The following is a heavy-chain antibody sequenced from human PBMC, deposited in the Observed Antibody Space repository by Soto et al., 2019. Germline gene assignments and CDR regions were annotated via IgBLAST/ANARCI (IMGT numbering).Heavy chain of an antibody. J-gene: IGHJ5*02. V-gene: IGHV4-31*01. CDR1: GASIIPDGYY. CDR3: ARVTTYYQDSIGYQPFRP. Sequence: QVQLQESGPGLVEPSQTLSLICTVSGASIIPDGYYWTWIRQHPGKGLEWLGYIHYSGGATYSPTYSPSLQRPIAISVDISKSPFSLMLTSVTAAHTAVYYCARVTTYYQDSIGYQPFRPWAQGTLVTVSS. CDR2: IHYSGGATYSP. D-gene: IGHD3-22*01.